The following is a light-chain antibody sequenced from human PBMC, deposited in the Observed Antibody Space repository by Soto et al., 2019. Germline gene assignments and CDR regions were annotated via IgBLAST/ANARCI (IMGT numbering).Light chain of an antibody. Sequence: IVFTQSPGTLSLSPGERATLSCRSSQSVSNNYLAWYQQKPGQAPRLLIYGASNRATGIPDRFSGSGSGTDFTLTISSLAPEDFAIYYCHQRQSWPRTFGQGTKVDI. J-gene: IGKJ1*01. CDR3: HQRQSWPRT. CDR2: GAS. CDR1: QSVSNNY. V-gene: IGKV3-20*01.